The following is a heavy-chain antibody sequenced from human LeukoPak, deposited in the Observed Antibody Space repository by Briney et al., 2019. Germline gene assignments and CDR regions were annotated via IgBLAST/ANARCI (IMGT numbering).Heavy chain of an antibody. CDR3: ARNSINTIFGVVISWFDP. V-gene: IGHV3-21*01. J-gene: IGHJ5*02. D-gene: IGHD3-3*01. Sequence: PGESLRLSCAASGFTFSSYSMNWVRQAPGKGLEWVSSISSSSSYIYYADSVKGRFTIPRDNAKNSLYLQMNSLRAEDTAVYYCARNSINTIFGVVISWFDPWGQGTLVTVSS. CDR1: GFTFSSYS. CDR2: ISSSSSYI.